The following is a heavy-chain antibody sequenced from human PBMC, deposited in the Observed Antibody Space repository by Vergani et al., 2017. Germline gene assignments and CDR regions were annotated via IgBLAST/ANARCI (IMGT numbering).Heavy chain of an antibody. CDR1: AYSISSGFF. V-gene: IGHV4-38-2*02. CDR2: MDYNGLA. J-gene: IGHJ4*02. Sequence: QVQLQESGPGLVRPSETLSLTCTVSAYSISSGFFWGCIRQPPGKGLEWIGSMDYNGLAYYSPSLKSRVTISVDTPKNHFSLKLSSVTAADTAVYYCVRDKTYYDTLIGCAGYYFDSWGQGALVTVS. CDR3: VRDKTYYDTLIGCAGYYFDS. D-gene: IGHD3-9*01.